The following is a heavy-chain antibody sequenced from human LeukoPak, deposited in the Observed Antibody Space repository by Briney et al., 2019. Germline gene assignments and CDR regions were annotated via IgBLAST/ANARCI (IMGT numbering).Heavy chain of an antibody. CDR3: ARGDCSSTSCYNGGYYYYGMDV. Sequence: SETLSLTCTVSGGSISSYYWSWIRQPAGKGLEWIGRIYTSGSTNYNPSLKSRVTMSVDTSKNQFSLKLSSVTATDTAVYYCARGDCSSTSCYNGGYYYYGMDVWGQGTTVTVSS. CDR2: IYTSGST. CDR1: GGSISSYY. J-gene: IGHJ6*02. D-gene: IGHD2-2*01. V-gene: IGHV4-4*07.